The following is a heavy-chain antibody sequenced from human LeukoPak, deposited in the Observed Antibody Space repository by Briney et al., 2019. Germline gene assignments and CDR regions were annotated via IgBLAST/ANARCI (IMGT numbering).Heavy chain of an antibody. D-gene: IGHD1-26*01. CDR2: ISSSSSYI. CDR3: ARIVGAYYYGMDV. J-gene: IGHJ6*02. Sequence: GGSLRLSCAASGFTFSSYSMTWVRQAPGKGLEWVSSISSSSSYIYYADSVKGRFTISRDNAKNSLYLQMNSLRAEDTAVYYCARIVGAYYYGMDVWGQGTTVTVSS. CDR1: GFTFSSYS. V-gene: IGHV3-21*01.